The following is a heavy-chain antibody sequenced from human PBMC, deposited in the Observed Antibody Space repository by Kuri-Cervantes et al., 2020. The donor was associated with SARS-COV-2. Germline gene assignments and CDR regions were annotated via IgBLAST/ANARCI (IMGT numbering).Heavy chain of an antibody. CDR3: ARAPSILGATLGYFQQ. CDR1: ELTFSSYG. D-gene: IGHD1-26*01. V-gene: IGHV3-33*01. CDR2: IWYDGSNK. Sequence: GESLKISCAASELTFSSYGMHWVRQAPGKGLEWVAVIWYDGSNKSYADSVRGRFTISRDKSKSTLYLQMNSLRAGDTAVYYCARAPSILGATLGYFQQWGQGTLVTVSS. J-gene: IGHJ1*01.